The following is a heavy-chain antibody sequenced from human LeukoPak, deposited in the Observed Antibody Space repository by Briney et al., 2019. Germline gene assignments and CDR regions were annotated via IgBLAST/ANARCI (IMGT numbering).Heavy chain of an antibody. J-gene: IGHJ4*02. CDR3: ARSEGGIYSTY. Sequence: AGSLRLSCAASGFTFSSYSMNWVRQAPGKGLEWVSSISSSSSTIYYADSVKGRFTISRDNAKNSLYLQMNSLRAEDTAVYYCARSEGGIYSTYWGQGTLVTVSS. CDR1: GFTFSSYS. CDR2: ISSSSSTI. V-gene: IGHV3-21*01. D-gene: IGHD1-26*01.